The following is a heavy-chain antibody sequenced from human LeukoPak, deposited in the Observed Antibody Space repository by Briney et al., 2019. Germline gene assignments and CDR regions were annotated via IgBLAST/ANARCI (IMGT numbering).Heavy chain of an antibody. CDR2: INPNRGGT. CDR1: GYTFTGYY. D-gene: IGHD6-13*01. V-gene: IGHV1-2*02. Sequence: ASVKVSCKASGYTFTGYYMHWVRQAPGQGLEWMGWINPNRGGTNYAQKFQGRVAMTRDTSISTAYMELSRLRSDDTAVYYCARSPLAAAGRRMFDYWGQGTLVTVSS. J-gene: IGHJ4*02. CDR3: ARSPLAAAGRRMFDY.